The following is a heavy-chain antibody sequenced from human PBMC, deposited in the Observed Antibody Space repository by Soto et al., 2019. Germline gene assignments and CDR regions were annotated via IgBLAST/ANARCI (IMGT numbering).Heavy chain of an antibody. J-gene: IGHJ4*02. V-gene: IGHV4-39*01. CDR2: IYYSGST. CDR1: GGSISSSSYY. D-gene: IGHD2-8*01. CDR3: ASLRSEGVQFDY. Sequence: PSETLSLTCTVSGGSISSSSYYWGWIRQPPGKGLEWIGSIYYSGSTYYNPSLKSRVTISVDTSKNQFSLKLSSVTAADTAVYYCASLRSEGVQFDYWGQGTLVTVSS.